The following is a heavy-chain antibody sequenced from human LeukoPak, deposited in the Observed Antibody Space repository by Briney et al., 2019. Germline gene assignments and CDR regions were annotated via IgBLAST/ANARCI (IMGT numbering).Heavy chain of an antibody. CDR1: GFSFTSYW. Sequence: QAGGALRLSYAASGFSFTSYWMHWVRQPPGKGLVWVSRVDHDGSGTAYADSVTGRFTISRDNAKNTVYLQMNSLRAEDTAVYYCATDLGWGQGTLVTVSS. J-gene: IGHJ4*02. CDR2: VDHDGSGT. V-gene: IGHV3-74*01. CDR3: ATDLG. D-gene: IGHD4-17*01.